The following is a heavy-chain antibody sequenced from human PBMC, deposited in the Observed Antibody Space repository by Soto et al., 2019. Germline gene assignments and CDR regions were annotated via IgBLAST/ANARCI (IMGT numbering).Heavy chain of an antibody. Sequence: SQTLSLTCAISGDSVSSNSAAWNWIRQSPSRGLEWLGRTYYRSKWYNDYAVSVKSRITINPDTSKNQFSLQLNSVTPEDTAVYYCAREKEAAALREPYYYYYGMEVWRQGTTVTASS. J-gene: IGHJ6*02. CDR3: AREKEAAALREPYYYYYGMEV. V-gene: IGHV6-1*01. CDR1: GDSVSSNSAA. D-gene: IGHD6-25*01. CDR2: TYYRSKWYN.